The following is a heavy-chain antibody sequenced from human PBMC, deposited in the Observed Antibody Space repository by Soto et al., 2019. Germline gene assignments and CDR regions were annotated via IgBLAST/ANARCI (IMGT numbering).Heavy chain of an antibody. CDR1: GGTFSSYA. CDR2: IIPIFGTA. D-gene: IGHD6-13*01. CDR3: ARDPPSIAAAGTEDYYYGMDV. V-gene: IGHV1-69*13. Sequence: GASVKVSCKASGGTFSSYAISWVRQAPGQGLEWMGGIIPIFGTANYAQKFQGRVTITADESTSTAYMELSSLRSEDTAVYYCARDPPSIAAAGTEDYYYGMDVWGQGTTVTVSS. J-gene: IGHJ6*02.